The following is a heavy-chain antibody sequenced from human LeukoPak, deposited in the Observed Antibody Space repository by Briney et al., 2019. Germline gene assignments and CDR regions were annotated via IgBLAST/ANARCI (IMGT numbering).Heavy chain of an antibody. D-gene: IGHD6-13*01. CDR3: ARDQLSGIAAAGTGLLDY. CDR1: GFTFSSYA. J-gene: IGHJ4*02. CDR2: ISYDGSNK. V-gene: IGHV3-30*04. Sequence: HPGRSLRLSCAASGFTFSSYAMYWVRQAPGKGLEWVAVISYDGSNKYYADSVKGRFTISRDNSKNTLYLQMNSLRAEDTAVYYCARDQLSGIAAAGTGLLDYWGQGTLVTVSS.